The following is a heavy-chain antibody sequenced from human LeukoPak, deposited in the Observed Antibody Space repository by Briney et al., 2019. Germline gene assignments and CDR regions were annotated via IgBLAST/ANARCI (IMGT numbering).Heavy chain of an antibody. CDR1: GGSISSGDYY. J-gene: IGHJ6*02. D-gene: IGHD3-3*01. CDR2: IYYSGRT. CDR3: ARDRYDSYPMDV. V-gene: IGHV4-31*03. Sequence: SETLSLTCTVSGGSISSGDYYWRWIRQHPGKGLEWIGYIYYSGRTYYNPSLKSRVTISVDTSKNQFSLKLNSVTAADTAVYYCARDRYDSYPMDVWGQGTTVTVSS.